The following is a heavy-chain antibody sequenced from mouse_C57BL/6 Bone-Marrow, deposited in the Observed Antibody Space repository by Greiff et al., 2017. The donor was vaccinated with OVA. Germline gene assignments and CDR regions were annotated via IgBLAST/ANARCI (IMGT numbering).Heavy chain of an antibody. CDR2: IHPNSGST. CDR1: GYTFTSYW. CDR3: ARLDYYGNYFDD. V-gene: IGHV1-64*01. Sequence: QVQLQQPGAELVKPGASVKLSCKASGYTFTSYWMHWVKQRPGQGLEWIGMIHPNSGSTNYNEKFKSKATLTVDKSSSTAYMQRSSLTSEDSAVYYCARLDYYGNYFDDWGQGTTLTVSS. D-gene: IGHD1-1*01. J-gene: IGHJ2*01.